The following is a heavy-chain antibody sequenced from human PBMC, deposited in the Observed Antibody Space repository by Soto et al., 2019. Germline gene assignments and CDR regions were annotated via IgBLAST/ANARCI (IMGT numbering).Heavy chain of an antibody. V-gene: IGHV3-30*18. J-gene: IGHJ4*02. CDR3: ANSGELSSY. CDR2: ISYDGSNK. D-gene: IGHD3-16*02. Sequence: QVQLVESGGGVVQPGRSLRLSCEASGFTFSSYGMHWVRQAPGKGPEWVAVISYDGSNKYYADSVKGRFTISRDNSKNTLYLQMNSLRAEDTAVYYCANSGELSSYWGQGTLVTVSS. CDR1: GFTFSSYG.